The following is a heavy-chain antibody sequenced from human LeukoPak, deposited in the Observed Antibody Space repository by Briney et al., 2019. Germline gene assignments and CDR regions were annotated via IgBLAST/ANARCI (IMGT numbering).Heavy chain of an antibody. CDR3: ARERGYCFDP. CDR2: IYTSGNT. Sequence: SETLSLTCSVSGDSISSYYWSWIRQPAGKGLEWIGRIYTSGNTNYNPSLKSRVTMSVDRSKNQFSLKLGSVTAADTAVYYCARERGYCFDPWGQGMLVTVSS. V-gene: IGHV4-4*07. D-gene: IGHD3-3*01. J-gene: IGHJ5*02. CDR1: GDSISSYY.